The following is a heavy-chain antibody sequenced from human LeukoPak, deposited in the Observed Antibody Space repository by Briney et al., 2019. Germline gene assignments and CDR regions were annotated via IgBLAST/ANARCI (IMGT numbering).Heavy chain of an antibody. J-gene: IGHJ4*02. CDR1: GFAFSSYA. Sequence: GGSLRLSCAASGFAFSSYAMSWVRQAPGKGLEWVSSIISSGGVTYYADSLKGRFTISRDNSKNTLYLQMNSLRAEDTAVYYCAKDLWVYSYGRTADYWGQGTLVTVSS. CDR2: IISSGGVT. V-gene: IGHV3-23*01. D-gene: IGHD5-18*01. CDR3: AKDLWVYSYGRTADY.